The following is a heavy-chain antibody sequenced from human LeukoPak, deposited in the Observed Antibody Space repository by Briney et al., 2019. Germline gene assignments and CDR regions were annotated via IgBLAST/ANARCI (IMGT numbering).Heavy chain of an antibody. CDR2: IKQDGSEK. V-gene: IGHV3-7*01. J-gene: IGHJ4*02. Sequence: GGSLRLSCAASGFTFSSYWMSWVRQAPGKGLEWVANIKQDGSEKYYVDSVKGRFTISRDNAKNSLYPQMNSLRAEDTAVYYCARDVYCSGGSCLDYWGQGTLVTVSS. CDR1: GFTFSSYW. D-gene: IGHD2-15*01. CDR3: ARDVYCSGGSCLDY.